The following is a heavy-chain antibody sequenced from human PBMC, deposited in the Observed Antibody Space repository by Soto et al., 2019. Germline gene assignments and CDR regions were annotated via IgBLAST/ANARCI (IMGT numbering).Heavy chain of an antibody. D-gene: IGHD2-15*01. CDR2: VHLSGHS. CDR1: GGSVRAPDW. Sequence: QVHLQESRPGVVAPSGTLSLTCTLSGGSVRAPDWWNWVRQSPDKGMEWIAEVHLSGHSNYNPSLRSRVSVSIDSSKNQFSLNLNSLTAADTAIYYCARLRQSCSANICYFDPWGQVTQVTIS. J-gene: IGHJ5*01. CDR3: ARLRQSCSANICYFDP. V-gene: IGHV4-4*02.